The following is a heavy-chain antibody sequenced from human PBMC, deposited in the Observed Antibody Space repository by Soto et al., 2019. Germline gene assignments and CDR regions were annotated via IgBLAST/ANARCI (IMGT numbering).Heavy chain of an antibody. J-gene: IGHJ4*02. CDR3: TTSFGHLDY. D-gene: IGHD3-3*01. V-gene: IGHV3-48*02. Sequence: EVQVVESGGGLVQPGGSLRLSCVASGFTFSVYSMNWVRQAPGKGLDWVSYITGSSGSIQYAASVKGRFTISRDNAKNSLYLQMNSLRDEDTAVYYCTTSFGHLDYWGQGTLVTVSS. CDR2: ITGSSGSI. CDR1: GFTFSVYS.